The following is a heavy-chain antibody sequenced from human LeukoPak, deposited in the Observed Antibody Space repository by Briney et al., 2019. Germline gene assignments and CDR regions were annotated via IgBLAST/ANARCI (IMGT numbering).Heavy chain of an antibody. D-gene: IGHD2-8*01. Sequence: SQTLSLTCVLYGDTVSSNLATWNWIRQSPSRGLEWLGRTYYRSKWSNDYAVSVNSRLTINPDTSKNHFSLQLRFVTPEDTALYFCARALGVVFDYWGQGTLVTVSS. CDR3: ARALGVVFDY. CDR2: TYYRSKWSN. V-gene: IGHV6-1*01. J-gene: IGHJ4*02. CDR1: GDTVSSNLAT.